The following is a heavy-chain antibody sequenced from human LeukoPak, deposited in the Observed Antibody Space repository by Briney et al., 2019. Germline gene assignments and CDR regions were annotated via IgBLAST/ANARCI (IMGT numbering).Heavy chain of an antibody. Sequence: SETLSLTCAVYGGSFSGYYWSWIRQPPGKGLEWIGESNHSGSINYNPSLKSRVTISVDRSKKQFSFKLSSVTAADTAVYSCARAPHYCSSTSCYGFYFDSWGQGTLVTVSS. V-gene: IGHV4-34*01. D-gene: IGHD2-2*01. CDR2: SNHSGSI. CDR1: GGSFSGYY. CDR3: ARAPHYCSSTSCYGFYFDS. J-gene: IGHJ4*02.